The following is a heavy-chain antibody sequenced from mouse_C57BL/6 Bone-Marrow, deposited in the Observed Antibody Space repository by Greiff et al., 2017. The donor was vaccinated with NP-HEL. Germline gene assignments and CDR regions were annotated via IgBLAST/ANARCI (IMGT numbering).Heavy chain of an antibody. CDR2: IWSGGST. CDR3: ARGDYGPWFAY. J-gene: IGHJ3*01. CDR1: GFSLTSYG. D-gene: IGHD2-4*01. V-gene: IGHV2-2*01. Sequence: QVQLKQSGPGLVQPSQSLSITCTVSGFSLTSYGVHWVRQSPGKGLEWLGVIWSGGSTDYNAAFISRLSISKDNSKSQVFFKMNSLQADDTAIYYCARGDYGPWFAYWGQGTLVTVSA.